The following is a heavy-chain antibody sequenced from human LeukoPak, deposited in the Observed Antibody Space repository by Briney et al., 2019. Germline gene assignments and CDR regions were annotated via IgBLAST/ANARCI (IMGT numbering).Heavy chain of an antibody. J-gene: IGHJ4*02. CDR3: ARRKAIRPRDYYFDY. CDR2: VYYSGST. D-gene: IGHD6-6*01. Sequence: PSETLSLTCAVSGGSISSRDSYWSWIRQPPGKGLEYIGYVYYSGSTYYNPSLTSRVTISVDTSKNHFSLNLSSVTAADTAVYYCARRKAIRPRDYYFDYWGQGTLVTVSS. V-gene: IGHV4-61*03. CDR1: GGSISSRDSY.